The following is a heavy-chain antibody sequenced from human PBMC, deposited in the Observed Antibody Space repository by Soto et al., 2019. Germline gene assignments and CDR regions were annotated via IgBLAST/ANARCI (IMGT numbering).Heavy chain of an antibody. D-gene: IGHD2-2*01. CDR1: GFTFSSYA. CDR3: AKDRDLRNVVPAAMDY. Sequence: GGSLRLSCAASGFTFSSYAMSWVRQAPGKGLEWVSGISGSGGSTYYADFVKGRFTISRDNSKNTLYLQMNSLRAEDTAVYYCAKDRDLRNVVPAAMDYWGQGTLVTVSS. CDR2: ISGSGGST. J-gene: IGHJ4*02. V-gene: IGHV3-23*01.